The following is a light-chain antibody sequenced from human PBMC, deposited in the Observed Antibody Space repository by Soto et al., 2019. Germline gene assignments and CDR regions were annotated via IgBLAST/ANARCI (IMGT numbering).Light chain of an antibody. J-gene: IGKJ1*01. V-gene: IGKV3-15*01. CDR2: GAS. CDR1: QRISSN. CDR3: QQYNELPRT. Sequence: EIVMTQSLATLSVSPGERVILSCRASQRISSNLAWYQQKPGQPPRLLIYGASTRATGIPARFSGSGSETEFTLTISSLQSEDFAVYYCQQYNELPRTFGLGTKVEI.